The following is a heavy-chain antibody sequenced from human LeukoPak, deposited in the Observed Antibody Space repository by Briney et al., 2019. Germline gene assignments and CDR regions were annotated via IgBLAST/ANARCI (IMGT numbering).Heavy chain of an antibody. Sequence: SETLSLTCTVSGGSLSSGSYYWSWIRQPAGKGLEWIGRIYTSGSTNYNPSLKSRVTISVDTSKNQFSLKLSSVTAADTAVYYCARDDWDYYGSDDLNWFDPWGQGTLVTVSS. D-gene: IGHD3-10*01. CDR2: IYTSGST. J-gene: IGHJ5*02. CDR3: ARDDWDYYGSDDLNWFDP. V-gene: IGHV4-61*02. CDR1: GGSLSSGSYY.